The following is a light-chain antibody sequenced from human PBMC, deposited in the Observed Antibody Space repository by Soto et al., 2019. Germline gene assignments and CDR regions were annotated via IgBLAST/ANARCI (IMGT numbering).Light chain of an antibody. Sequence: EIVLTQSPATLSLSPGERATLSCRASQSVSSYLAWYQQKPGQAPRLLIYDASNRATGIPARFSGSGSGTDFTLTISSLEPEYFAVYYCQQRSTLTFGGGTKVEIK. CDR1: QSVSSY. CDR2: DAS. CDR3: QQRSTLT. J-gene: IGKJ4*01. V-gene: IGKV3-11*01.